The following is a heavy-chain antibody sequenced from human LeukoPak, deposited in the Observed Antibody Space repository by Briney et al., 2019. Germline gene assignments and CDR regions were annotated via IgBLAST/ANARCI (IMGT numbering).Heavy chain of an antibody. V-gene: IGHV3-30*18. CDR1: GFTFSSYG. Sequence: HPGGSLRLSCAASGFTFSSYGMHWVRQAPGKGLEWVAVISYDGSNKYYADSVKGRFTISRDNSKNTLYLQMNSLRAEDTAVYSCAKEVEGWGQGTLVTVSS. J-gene: IGHJ4*02. CDR2: ISYDGSNK. CDR3: AKEVEG. D-gene: IGHD1-1*01.